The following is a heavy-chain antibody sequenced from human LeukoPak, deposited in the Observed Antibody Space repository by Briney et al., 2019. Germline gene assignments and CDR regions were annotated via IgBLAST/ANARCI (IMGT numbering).Heavy chain of an antibody. D-gene: IGHD2-21*02. CDR2: IYFSETP. J-gene: IGHJ4*02. Sequence: SETLSLTCSVSGAPLRSHYWTWIRQFPGGGLEYIGHIYFSETPKYNPPLKSRATISADISKNQFSLSLRSVTAADTAVYYCVSVYEYGDTLTWGQGTQVLVSS. CDR1: GAPLRSHY. V-gene: IGHV4-59*11. CDR3: VSVYEYGDTLT.